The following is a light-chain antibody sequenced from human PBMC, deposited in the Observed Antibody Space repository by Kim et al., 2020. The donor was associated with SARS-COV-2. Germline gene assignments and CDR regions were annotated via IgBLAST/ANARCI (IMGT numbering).Light chain of an antibody. CDR3: NSRDSSGNHHVV. V-gene: IGLV3-19*01. CDR2: GKN. CDR1: SLRSYY. Sequence: SSELTQDPAVSVALGQTVRITCQGGSLRSYYASWYQQKPGQAPVLVIYGKNNRPSGIPDRFSGSSSGNTASLTITGAQAEDEADYYCNSRDSSGNHHVVF. J-gene: IGLJ2*01.